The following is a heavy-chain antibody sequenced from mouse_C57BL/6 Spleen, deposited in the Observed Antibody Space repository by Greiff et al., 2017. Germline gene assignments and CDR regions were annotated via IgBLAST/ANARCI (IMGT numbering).Heavy chain of an antibody. J-gene: IGHJ4*01. CDR1: GFTFSDYG. CDR2: ISSGCSTI. CDR3: ARRDYYGSSCHYDAMDY. V-gene: IGHV5-17*01. D-gene: IGHD1-1*01. Sequence: DVMLVESGGGLVKPGGSLKLSCAASGFTFSDYGMHWVRQAPEKGLEWVAYISSGCSTIYYADTVKGRFTISRDNAKNTLFLQMTSLRSEDTAMYYCARRDYYGSSCHYDAMDYWGQGTSVTVSS.